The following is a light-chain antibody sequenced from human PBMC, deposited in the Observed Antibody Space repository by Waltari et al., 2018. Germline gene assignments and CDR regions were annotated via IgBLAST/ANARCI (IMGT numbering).Light chain of an antibody. J-gene: IGKJ2*01. V-gene: IGKV2-30*02. CDR3: MQGTHWYT. Sequence: DVVMTQSPLSLPVTFGQPASISCSSILGLVPYDGNTYLNWFQKRPGQTPRGLIYQVSNRDSGVPDRFSGSGSGTDFTLKISRVEAEDVGVYYCMQGTHWYTFGQGTKLEIK. CDR1: LGLVPYDGNTY. CDR2: QVS.